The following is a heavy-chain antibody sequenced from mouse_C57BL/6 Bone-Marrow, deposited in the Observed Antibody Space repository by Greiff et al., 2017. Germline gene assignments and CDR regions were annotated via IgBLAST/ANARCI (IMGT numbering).Heavy chain of an antibody. V-gene: IGHV5-6*01. Sequence: EVQVVESGGDLVKPGGSLKLSCAASGFTFSSYGMSWVRQTPDKRLEWVATISSGGSYTYYPDSVKGRFTISRDNAKNTLYLQVSSLKSEDTAMYYCARRLFITTAGFAYWGQGTLVTVSA. CDR3: ARRLFITTAGFAY. CDR2: ISSGGSYT. D-gene: IGHD1-1*01. J-gene: IGHJ3*01. CDR1: GFTFSSYG.